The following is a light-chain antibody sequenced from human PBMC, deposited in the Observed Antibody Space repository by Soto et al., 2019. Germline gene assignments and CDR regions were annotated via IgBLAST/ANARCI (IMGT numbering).Light chain of an antibody. V-gene: IGKV3-15*01. Sequence: EIVMTQSPATLSVPPGERATLSCRASQSVSSNLAWYQQKPGQVPRLLIYGASTRATGIPARFSGSGSGTEFTLTISSLQSEDFAVYYCQQYNNWPPTWTFGQGTKVEIK. CDR1: QSVSSN. J-gene: IGKJ1*01. CDR3: QQYNNWPPTWT. CDR2: GAS.